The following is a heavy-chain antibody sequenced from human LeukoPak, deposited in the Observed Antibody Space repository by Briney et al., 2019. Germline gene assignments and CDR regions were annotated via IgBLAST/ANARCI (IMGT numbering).Heavy chain of an antibody. CDR2: INHSGST. V-gene: IGHV4-34*01. CDR1: GGSFSGDY. CDR3: ARLGSYYYDSSGYWKKGAFDI. D-gene: IGHD3-22*01. Sequence: SETLSLTCAVYGGSFSGDYWSWIRQPPGKGLEWIGEINHSGSTNYNPSLKSRVTISVDTSKNQFSLKLSSVTAADTAVYYCARLGSYYYDSSGYWKKGAFDIWGQGTMVTVSS. J-gene: IGHJ3*02.